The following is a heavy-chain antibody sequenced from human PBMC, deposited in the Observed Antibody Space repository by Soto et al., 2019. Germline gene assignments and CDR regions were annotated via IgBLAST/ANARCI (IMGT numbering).Heavy chain of an antibody. J-gene: IGHJ6*02. D-gene: IGHD2-2*01. V-gene: IGHV1-69*13. CDR3: ARVRYCISTSCPYYYYGMDV. Sequence: GASVKVSCKASGYTFSTYAISWVRQAPGQGLEWMGGIIPIFGTANYAQKFQGRVTITADESTSTAYMELSSLRSEDTAVYYCARVRYCISTSCPYYYYGMDVWGQGTTVTVSS. CDR1: GYTFSTYA. CDR2: IIPIFGTA.